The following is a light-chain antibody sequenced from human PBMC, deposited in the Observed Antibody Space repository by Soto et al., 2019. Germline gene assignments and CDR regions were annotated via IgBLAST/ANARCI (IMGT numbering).Light chain of an antibody. CDR1: SSDVGGYNY. V-gene: IGLV2-8*01. J-gene: IGLJ1*01. CDR3: QSYDSSLSGSNV. CDR2: EVS. Sequence: QSVLTQPPSASGSPGQSVTISCTGTSSDVGGYNYVSWYQQHPGKAPKLMIYEVSRRPSGVPGRFSGSKSGTSASLAITGLQAEDEADYYCQSYDSSLSGSNVFGTGTKVTVL.